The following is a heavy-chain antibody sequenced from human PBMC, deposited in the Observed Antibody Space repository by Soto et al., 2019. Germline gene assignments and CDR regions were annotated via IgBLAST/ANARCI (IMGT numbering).Heavy chain of an antibody. V-gene: IGHV3-30*18. Sequence: GGSLRLSCAASGFTFSSYGMHWVRQAPGKGLEWVAVISYDGSNKYYADSVKGRFTISRDNSKNTLYLQMNSLRAEDTAVYYCAKDRRNSSSWWYYYYGMDVWGQGTTVTVSS. CDR1: GFTFSSYG. CDR2: ISYDGSNK. J-gene: IGHJ6*02. CDR3: AKDRRNSSSWWYYYYGMDV. D-gene: IGHD6-13*01.